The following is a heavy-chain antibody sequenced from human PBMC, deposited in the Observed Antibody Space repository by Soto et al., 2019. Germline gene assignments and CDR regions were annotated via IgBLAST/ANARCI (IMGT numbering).Heavy chain of an antibody. CDR2: IYYSGST. Sequence: TLPLTCTVSGGSSSSSSYYWGWIRQHPGKGLEWIGYIYYSGSTYYNPSLKSRVTISVDTSKNQFSLKLSSVTAADTAVYYCARDLGGYQRDPRGYSDYWGQGTLVTVSS. J-gene: IGHJ4*02. CDR1: GGSSSSSSYY. V-gene: IGHV4-31*03. CDR3: ARDLGGYQRDPRGYSDY. D-gene: IGHD5-12*01.